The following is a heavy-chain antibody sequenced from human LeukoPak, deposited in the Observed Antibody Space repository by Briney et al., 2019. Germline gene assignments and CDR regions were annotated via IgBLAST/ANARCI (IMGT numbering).Heavy chain of an antibody. V-gene: IGHV1-46*01. D-gene: IGHD2-21*02. CDR1: GYTFTKYF. J-gene: IGHJ5*02. CDR3: ARRDCVGDCYSNWFDP. CDR2: INPRGGST. Sequence: GSVKVSCKASGYTFTKYFMHWVRQAPGQGLEWMGIINPRGGSTGYAQKFQGRITMTTDMSTRTVYMELSSLESEDTAVYYCARRDCVGDCYSNWFDPWGQGTLVTVSS.